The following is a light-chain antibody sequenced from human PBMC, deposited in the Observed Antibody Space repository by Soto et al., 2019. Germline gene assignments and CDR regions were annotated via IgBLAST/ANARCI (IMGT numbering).Light chain of an antibody. CDR3: QVWDSTSDHVV. Sequence: VLTQPPSVSGAPGQRVTISCTGSSSSVGAGYDVHWYQQKPGQAPVRVVYDDSARPSGIPERFSGSNSGNMATLTISRVEAGDEADYYCQVWDSTSDHVVLGGGTKLTVL. CDR2: DDS. V-gene: IGLV3-21*02. J-gene: IGLJ2*01. CDR1: SSSVGAGYD.